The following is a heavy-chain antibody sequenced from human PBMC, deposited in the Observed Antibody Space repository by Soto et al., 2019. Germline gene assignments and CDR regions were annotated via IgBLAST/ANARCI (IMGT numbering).Heavy chain of an antibody. D-gene: IGHD6-19*01. V-gene: IGHV3-64D*06. CDR3: VKEGYTRSDWYGQFDY. CDR2: ISSYGADT. Sequence: GGSLRLSCSASGFTFNSYAMPWVRQAPGKGLGFVSAISSYGADTYYADSVKGRFAISRDNSKNTLYLQMSSLRAEDTALYYCVKEGYTRSDWYGQFDYWGQGALVTVSS. CDR1: GFTFNSYA. J-gene: IGHJ4*02.